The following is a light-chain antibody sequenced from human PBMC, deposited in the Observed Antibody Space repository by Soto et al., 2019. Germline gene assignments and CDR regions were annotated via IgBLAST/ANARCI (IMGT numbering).Light chain of an antibody. Sequence: DIQMTQSPSTLSASVGDTVTITCRASQSISNWLAWYQQKPGQAPKLLIHKASTLESGVPSRFNGSGSGTKFTLAINSLLPDDFATFFCQDYGCIPYTVGQRTNLEIK. CDR2: KAS. CDR3: QDYGCIPYT. J-gene: IGKJ2*01. CDR1: QSISNW. V-gene: IGKV1-5*03.